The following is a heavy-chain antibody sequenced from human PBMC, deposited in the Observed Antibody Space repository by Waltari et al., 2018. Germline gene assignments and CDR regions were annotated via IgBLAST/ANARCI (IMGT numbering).Heavy chain of an antibody. V-gene: IGHV4-34*01. CDR1: GGSFSGYY. CDR3: ARGGYSSGWYVSFGMDV. J-gene: IGHJ6*02. Sequence: QVQLQQWGAGLLKPSETLSLTCAVYGGSFSGYYWSWNRQPQGKGLECIGEINHSGSTNYNPSLKSRVTISVDTSKNQFSLKLSSVTAADTAVYYCARGGYSSGWYVSFGMDVWGQGTTVTVSS. CDR2: INHSGST. D-gene: IGHD6-19*01.